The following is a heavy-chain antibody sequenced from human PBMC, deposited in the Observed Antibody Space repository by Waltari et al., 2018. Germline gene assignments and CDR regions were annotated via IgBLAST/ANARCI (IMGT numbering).Heavy chain of an antibody. D-gene: IGHD6-13*01. V-gene: IGHV3-23*01. Sequence: EVQLLESGGGLVQPGGSLRLSCAASGFTFSSYAMSWVRQAPGKGLEWVSAISGSGDSTYYSSAVKGRFTISRDNSKNTLYLQMNSLRAEDTAVYYCAKGSSRILTYYFDYWGQGTLVTVSS. CDR3: AKGSSRILTYYFDY. J-gene: IGHJ4*02. CDR1: GFTFSSYA. CDR2: ISGSGDST.